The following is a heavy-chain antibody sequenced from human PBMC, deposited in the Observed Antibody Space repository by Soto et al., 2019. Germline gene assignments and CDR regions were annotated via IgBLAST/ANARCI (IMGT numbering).Heavy chain of an antibody. D-gene: IGHD3-10*01. J-gene: IGHJ6*02. CDR1: GFTFGDYA. CDR3: FCVTMVREILDSGRDV. V-gene: IGHV3-49*03. CDR2: IRSNIYGGTT. Sequence: GGSLRLSCSASGFTFGDYAMSWFRQAPGKGLEWVGFIRSNIYGGTTEYAASVKGRFTISRDDSKSIAYLQMNSLKTEDTAVYYFFCVTMVREILDSGRDVGGQGTRVTVP.